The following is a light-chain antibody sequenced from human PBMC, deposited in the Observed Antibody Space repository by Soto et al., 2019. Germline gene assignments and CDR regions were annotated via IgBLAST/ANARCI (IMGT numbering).Light chain of an antibody. Sequence: QSVLTQPASVSGSPGQSIAISCTGTSSDIGRYNYVSWYQQLPGKAPKLVISEVSNRPSGISGRFSGSKSGNAASLTISGLQAEDEATYYCSSYTSTSTLYVFGPGTKLTVL. CDR1: SSDIGRYNY. V-gene: IGLV2-14*01. CDR3: SSYTSTSTLYV. J-gene: IGLJ1*01. CDR2: EVS.